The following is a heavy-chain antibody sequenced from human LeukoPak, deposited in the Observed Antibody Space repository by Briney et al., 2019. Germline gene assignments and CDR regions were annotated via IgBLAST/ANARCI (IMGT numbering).Heavy chain of an antibody. J-gene: IGHJ4*02. CDR2: ISSSSSYI. CDR3: ARAHGYYDSSGYYFLDY. Sequence: KTGGSLRLSCAASGFTFSSYSMNWVRQAPGKGLEWVSSISSSSSYIYYADSVKGRFTISRDNAKNSLYRQMNSLRAEDTAVYYCARAHGYYDSSGYYFLDYWGQGTLVTVSS. D-gene: IGHD3-22*01. V-gene: IGHV3-21*01. CDR1: GFTFSSYS.